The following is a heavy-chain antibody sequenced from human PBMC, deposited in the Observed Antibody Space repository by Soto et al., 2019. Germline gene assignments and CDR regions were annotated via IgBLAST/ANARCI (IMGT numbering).Heavy chain of an antibody. CDR1: GGSFSGYY. V-gene: IGHV4-34*01. CDR3: ARGYREEQLVWFDP. Sequence: PSETLSLTCAVYGGSFSGYYWSWIRQPPGKGLEWIGEINHSGSTNYNPSLKSRVTISVDTSKNQFSLKLSSVTAADTAVYYCARGYREEQLVWFDPWGQGTLVTVSS. D-gene: IGHD6-13*01. J-gene: IGHJ5*02. CDR2: INHSGST.